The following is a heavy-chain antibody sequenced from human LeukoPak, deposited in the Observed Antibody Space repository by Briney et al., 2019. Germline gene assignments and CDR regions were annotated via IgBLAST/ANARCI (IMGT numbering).Heavy chain of an antibody. V-gene: IGHV3-23*01. CDR3: AKEKGPRLPCDY. CDR1: GFTFSNYG. CDR2: ISASGDNT. D-gene: IGHD5-12*01. J-gene: IGHJ4*02. Sequence: GGSLRLSCAASGFTFSNYGMNWVRQAPGKGLEWVSAISASGDNTYHADSVKGRFTISRDNSKNTLYVQMNSLRAEDTAVYYCAKEKGPRLPCDYWGQGSLVTVSS.